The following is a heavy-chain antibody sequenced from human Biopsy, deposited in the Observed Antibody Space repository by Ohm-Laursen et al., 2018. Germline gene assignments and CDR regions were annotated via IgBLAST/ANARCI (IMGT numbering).Heavy chain of an antibody. V-gene: IGHV3-11*01. CDR1: GLIFSDYY. CDR3: ARGKYKDFSTGLPRPYHYTLDF. J-gene: IGHJ6*02. CDR2: ISASDGIV. Sequence: SLRLSCSASGLIFSDYYMSWIRQAPGKGLEWIAYISASDGIVYYADSVKGRFTISRDNTNNSLYLQMTSLRPEDTAVLYCARGKYKDFSTGLPRPYHYTLDFWGPGTTVTVSS. D-gene: IGHD3-22*01.